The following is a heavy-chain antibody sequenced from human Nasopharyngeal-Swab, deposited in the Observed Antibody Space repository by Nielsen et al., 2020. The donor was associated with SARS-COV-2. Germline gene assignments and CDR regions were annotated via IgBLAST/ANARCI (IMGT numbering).Heavy chain of an antibody. J-gene: IGHJ4*02. V-gene: IGHV4-59*12. Sequence: GSLRLSCTVSGGSISSYYWSWIRQPPGKGLEWIGYIYYSGSTNYNPSLKSRVTISVDTSKNQFSLKLSSVTAADTAVYYCAREAPGESIFDYWGQGTLVTVSS. D-gene: IGHD3-10*01. CDR3: AREAPGESIFDY. CDR2: IYYSGST. CDR1: GGSISSYY.